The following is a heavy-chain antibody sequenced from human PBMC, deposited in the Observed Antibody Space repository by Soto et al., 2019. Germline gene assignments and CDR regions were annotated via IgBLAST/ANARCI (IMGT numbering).Heavy chain of an antibody. J-gene: IGHJ4*02. D-gene: IGHD2-15*01. CDR2: FRGIGGSR. CDR3: AKDTTVVVVAASLDY. V-gene: IGHV3-23*01. Sequence: GGSLSLSCAASGFTFSSYAMSWVRQAPGKGLEGVSAFRGIGGSRYKADSVKGRFTISSDNSKNTLYRQMNSLRAEDTAVYYCAKDTTVVVVAASLDYWGQGTLVTVSS. CDR1: GFTFSSYA.